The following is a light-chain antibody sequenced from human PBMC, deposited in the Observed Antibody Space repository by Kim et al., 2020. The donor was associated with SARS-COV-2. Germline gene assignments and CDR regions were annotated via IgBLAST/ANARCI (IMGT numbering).Light chain of an antibody. V-gene: IGLV1-40*01. CDR1: SSNIGRYD. CDR2: GNN. CDR3: QSYDSSPSGRSA. J-gene: IGLJ2*01. Sequence: QSVLTQPPSVSGAPGQRITISCTGSSSNIGRYDVHWYQQLPGTAPKLLIYGNNNRPSGVPDRFSGSKSGTSASLAITGLQAEDEADYYCQSYDSSPSGRSAFGGGTKVTVL.